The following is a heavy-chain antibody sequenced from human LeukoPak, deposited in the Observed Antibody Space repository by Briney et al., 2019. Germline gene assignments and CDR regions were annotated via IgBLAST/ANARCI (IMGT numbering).Heavy chain of an antibody. J-gene: IGHJ4*02. CDR2: IYPGDADT. CDR3: ARGDCSSTSCYDVDY. D-gene: IGHD2-2*01. Sequence: GESLKIFSKGAGYSFTSYWIGWVRQMPGKGLEWMGIIYPGDADTRYSPSFQGQFTIASDKSISTAYLQWSSLKASDTAMYYCARGDCSSTSCYDVDYWGQGTLVTVSS. CDR1: GYSFTSYW. V-gene: IGHV5-51*01.